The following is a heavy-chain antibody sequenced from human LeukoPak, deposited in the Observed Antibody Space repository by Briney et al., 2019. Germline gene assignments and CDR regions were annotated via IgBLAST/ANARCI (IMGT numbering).Heavy chain of an antibody. Sequence: GGSLRLSCAVSGFTFSSYAMNWVRQAPGKGLEWVSAISGSGSDTFYADSVKGRFTISRDNSKNTLYLQMNSLRAEDTAVYSCARGLGYSYGYGIDYWGQGTLVIASS. V-gene: IGHV3-23*01. CDR2: ISGSGSDT. CDR1: GFTFSSYA. D-gene: IGHD5-18*01. CDR3: ARGLGYSYGYGIDY. J-gene: IGHJ4*02.